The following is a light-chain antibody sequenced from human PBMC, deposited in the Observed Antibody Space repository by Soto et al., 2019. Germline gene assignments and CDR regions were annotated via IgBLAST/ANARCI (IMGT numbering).Light chain of an antibody. Sequence: QAVLTQPASVSGSPGQSVTISCTGTSSDVAGYNYVSWYQQHPGKAPKLMIYEVSNRPSEVSDRFSGYGSGNTASLTISGLQAEDESDYYCISYASSSTWVFGGGTKLTVL. CDR3: ISYASSSTWV. J-gene: IGLJ3*02. CDR1: SSDVAGYNY. CDR2: EVS. V-gene: IGLV2-14*01.